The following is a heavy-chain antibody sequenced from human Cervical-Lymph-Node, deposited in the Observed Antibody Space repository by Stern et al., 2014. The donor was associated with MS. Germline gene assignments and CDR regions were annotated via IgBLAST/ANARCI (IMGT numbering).Heavy chain of an antibody. CDR3: AIYYGAGSYGLGY. J-gene: IGHJ4*02. Sequence: MQLVQSGGGLVQPGGSLKLSCAASGFDFSGSAMHWVSQAPGKGLEWVGHIRTKPNTYAAAYAASVRGRFTISRDDSKTTAYLQMNSLKTEDTAIYYCAIYYGAGSYGLGYWGQGALVTVSS. CDR2: IRTKPNTYAA. CDR1: GFDFSGSA. D-gene: IGHD3-10*01. V-gene: IGHV3-73*01.